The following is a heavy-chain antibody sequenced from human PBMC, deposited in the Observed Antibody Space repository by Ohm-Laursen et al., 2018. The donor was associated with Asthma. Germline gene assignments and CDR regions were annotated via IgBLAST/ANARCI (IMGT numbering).Heavy chain of an antibody. V-gene: IGHV3-7*01. CDR2: IKRDGSEI. CDR1: GFTFSSYA. D-gene: IGHD2-15*01. Sequence: GSLRLSCAASGFTFSSYAMSWVRQAPGKGLEWVVNIKRDGSEIYYVDSVKGRFTISRDNVENSLYLQMNSLRVEDTAVYYCARDGSVAAATFNNWFDPWGQGTLVTVSS. CDR3: ARDGSVAAATFNNWFDP. J-gene: IGHJ5*02.